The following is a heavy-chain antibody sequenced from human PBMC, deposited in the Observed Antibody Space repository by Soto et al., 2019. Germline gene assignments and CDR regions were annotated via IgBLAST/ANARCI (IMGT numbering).Heavy chain of an antibody. Sequence: QVQLVQSGAEVKKPGASVKVSCTASGYTFPSSYMHWVRQAPGQGLEWMGIINPSGGSTSYAQKFQGRVTMTRDTSTSTVYMELSSLRSEDTAVYYCARDYVLGENYFDYWGQGTLVTVSS. CDR2: INPSGGST. V-gene: IGHV1-46*01. CDR1: GYTFPSSY. D-gene: IGHD3-16*01. CDR3: ARDYVLGENYFDY. J-gene: IGHJ4*02.